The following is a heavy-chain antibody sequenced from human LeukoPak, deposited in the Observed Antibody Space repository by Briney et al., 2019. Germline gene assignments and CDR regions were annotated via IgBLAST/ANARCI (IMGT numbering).Heavy chain of an antibody. J-gene: IGHJ5*01. Sequence: GGSLRLSCTASGFLYSDYDTHWARQAPGRGLEWVAFTRSDGTNKYYTDSVKGRFTISRDISKNTLYLQMNSLRPDDTATYFCARENGTYPEYAWCGSCGWGHVVTVSA. D-gene: IGHD1-1*01. V-gene: IGHV3-30*02. CDR3: ARENGTYPEYAWCGS. CDR2: TRSDGTNK. CDR1: GFLYSDYD.